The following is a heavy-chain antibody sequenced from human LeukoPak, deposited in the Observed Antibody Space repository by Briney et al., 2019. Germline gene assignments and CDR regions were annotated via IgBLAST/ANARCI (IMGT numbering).Heavy chain of an antibody. CDR3: ARAGGIFRGIYSSTKNYYMDV. Sequence: PSQTLSLTCTVSGGSISSGSNYWSWIRQPAGKGLEWIGRIYTSGSTNYNPSLKSRVTISVDTSKNQFSLKLSSVTAADTAVYYCARAGGIFRGIYSSTKNYYMDVWGKGTTVTVSS. CDR1: GGSISSGSNY. V-gene: IGHV4-61*02. D-gene: IGHD3-10*01. CDR2: IYTSGST. J-gene: IGHJ6*03.